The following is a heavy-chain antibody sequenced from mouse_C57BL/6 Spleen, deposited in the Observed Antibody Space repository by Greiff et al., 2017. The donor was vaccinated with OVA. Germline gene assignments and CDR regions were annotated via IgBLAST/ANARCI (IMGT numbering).Heavy chain of an antibody. CDR1: GYSITSGYD. CDR3: ARDLGYGSSPAWFAY. Sequence: EVKLMESGPGMVKPSQSLSLTCTVTGYSITSGYDWHWIRHFPGNKLEWMGYISYSGSTNYNPSLKSRISITHDTSKNHFFLKLNSVTTEDTATYYCARDLGYGSSPAWFAYWGQGTLVTVSA. CDR2: ISYSGST. J-gene: IGHJ3*01. V-gene: IGHV3-1*01. D-gene: IGHD1-1*01.